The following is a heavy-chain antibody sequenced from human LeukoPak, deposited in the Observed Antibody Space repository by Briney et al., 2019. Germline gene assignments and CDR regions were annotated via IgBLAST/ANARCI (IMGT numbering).Heavy chain of an antibody. V-gene: IGHV4-34*01. CDR1: GGSFSGHY. J-gene: IGHJ6*02. CDR2: VNHSGST. CDR3: ARKSGRSGGPNQIYYYYGLDV. D-gene: IGHD6-19*01. Sequence: KPSETLSLTCAVNGGSFSGHYWTWIRQSPGKGLEWIGEVNHSGSTNYNPSLKSRVTISVDTSENQFSLKLISVTAAEAAVYYCARKSGRSGGPNQIYYYYGLDVWGQGTTVIVSS.